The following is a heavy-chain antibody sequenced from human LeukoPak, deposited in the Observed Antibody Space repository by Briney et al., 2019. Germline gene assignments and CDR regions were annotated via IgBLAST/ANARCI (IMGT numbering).Heavy chain of an antibody. Sequence: ASVKVSCKASGYTFTSYGISWVRQAPGQGLEWMGWISAYNGNTNYAQKLQGRVTMTTDTSTSTAYMELRSLRSDDTAVYYSARDGPQYCSGGSCYSGYWGQGTLVTVSS. D-gene: IGHD2-15*01. CDR1: GYTFTSYG. V-gene: IGHV1-18*01. CDR2: ISAYNGNT. CDR3: ARDGPQYCSGGSCYSGY. J-gene: IGHJ4*02.